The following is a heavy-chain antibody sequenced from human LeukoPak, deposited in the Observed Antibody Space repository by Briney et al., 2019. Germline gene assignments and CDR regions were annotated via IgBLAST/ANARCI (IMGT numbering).Heavy chain of an antibody. J-gene: IGHJ3*01. CDR2: ITGGGRT. V-gene: IGHV3-23*01. Sequence: GGSLRLSCAASGFTFNNYAMMWVRQAQGQGLEWVSAITGGGRTYYADSVNGRFTISRDNSKNTLYLQMNSLRAEDTALYFCARDPNGDYIGAFDFLGQGTVVTVSS. CDR1: GFTFNNYA. D-gene: IGHD4-17*01. CDR3: ARDPNGDYIGAFDF.